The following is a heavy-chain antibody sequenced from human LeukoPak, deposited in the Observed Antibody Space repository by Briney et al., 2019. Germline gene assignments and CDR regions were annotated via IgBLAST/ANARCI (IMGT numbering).Heavy chain of an antibody. V-gene: IGHV3-74*01. CDR1: GFTFNRYW. Sequence: GGSLRLSCAASGFTFNRYWMHWVRQAPGKGLVWVSRINSDGNSISYADSVKGRFTISRDNAKNTLYLQMNSLRAEDTAVYYCAREPLYDSTLSNAFDIWGQGTMVTVSS. D-gene: IGHD3-22*01. CDR3: AREPLYDSTLSNAFDI. CDR2: INSDGNSI. J-gene: IGHJ3*02.